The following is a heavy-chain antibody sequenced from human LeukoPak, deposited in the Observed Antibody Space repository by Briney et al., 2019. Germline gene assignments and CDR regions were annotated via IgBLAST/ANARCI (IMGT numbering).Heavy chain of an antibody. V-gene: IGHV4-34*01. CDR2: INHSGST. J-gene: IGHJ4*02. Sequence: SETLSLTCAVYGGSFSGYYWSWIRQPPGKGLEWIGEINHSGSTNYNPSLKSRVTISVDTSKNQFSLKLSSVTAADTAVYYCARYDSSGYYVFDYWGQGTLVTVSS. D-gene: IGHD3-22*01. CDR1: GGSFSGYY. CDR3: ARYDSSGYYVFDY.